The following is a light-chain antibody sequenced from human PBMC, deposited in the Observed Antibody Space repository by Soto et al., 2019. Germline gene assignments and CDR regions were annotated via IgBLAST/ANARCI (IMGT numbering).Light chain of an antibody. CDR3: SSYTTSSTVA. Sequence: QSALTQSASVSGSPGQSITISCTGTSSDIGGYNYVSWYQQHPDKAPKLMIFEVSNRPSGVSNRFSGSKSGNTASLTISGLLPEAEADYYCSSYTTSSTVAFGGATKLTVL. CDR2: EVS. J-gene: IGLJ2*01. CDR1: SSDIGGYNY. V-gene: IGLV2-14*01.